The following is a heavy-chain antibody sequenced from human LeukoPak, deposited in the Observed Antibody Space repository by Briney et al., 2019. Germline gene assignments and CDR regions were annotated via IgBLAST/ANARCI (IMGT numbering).Heavy chain of an antibody. J-gene: IGHJ3*02. D-gene: IGHD6-13*01. CDR2: ISSSGSTI. Sequence: PGGSLRLSCAASGFTFSDYYMSWIRQAPGKGLEWVSYISSSGSTIYYADSVKGRFTISRDNAKNSLYLQMNSLRAEDTAVYYCARRPRRGYSKLSWAFDIWDQGTMVTVSS. CDR1: GFTFSDYY. CDR3: ARRPRRGYSKLSWAFDI. V-gene: IGHV3-11*04.